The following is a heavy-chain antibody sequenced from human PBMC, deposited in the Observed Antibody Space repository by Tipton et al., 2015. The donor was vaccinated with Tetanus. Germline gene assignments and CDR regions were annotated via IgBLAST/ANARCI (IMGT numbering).Heavy chain of an antibody. Sequence: TLSLTCTVSGGSISGHYWSWIRQPPGKGLEWIGYVYYSGTTKYNPSLKSRVTISVDTSKNQFSLKLTSVTAADTAMYYCAGWELLNWNAFDIWGQGTKVTVSA. CDR3: AGWELLNWNAFDI. J-gene: IGHJ3*02. V-gene: IGHV4-59*11. D-gene: IGHD2-15*01. CDR1: GGSISGHY. CDR2: VYYSGTT.